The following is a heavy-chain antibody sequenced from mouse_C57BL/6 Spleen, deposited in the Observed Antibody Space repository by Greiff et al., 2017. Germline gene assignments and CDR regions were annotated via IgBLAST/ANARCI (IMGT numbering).Heavy chain of an antibody. CDR1: GYTFTSYW. D-gene: IGHD1-1*01. CDR2: IDPSDSYT. J-gene: IGHJ2*01. CDR3: ARGRLRSEFFDY. Sequence: QVQLQQPGAELVMPGASVKLSCKASGYTFTSYWMHWVKQRPGQGLEWIGEIDPSDSYTNYNQKFKGKSTLTVDKSSSTAYMQLSRLTSEDSAVYYCARGRLRSEFFDYWGQGTTLTVSS. V-gene: IGHV1-69*01.